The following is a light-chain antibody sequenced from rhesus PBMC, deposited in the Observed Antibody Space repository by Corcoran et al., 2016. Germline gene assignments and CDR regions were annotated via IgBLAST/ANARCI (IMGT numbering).Light chain of an antibody. CDR3: QNYISSPFT. CDR2: GAP. J-gene: IGKJ3*01. Sequence: QVILTQSPATLTLSPGERATLSCRASESVGSSLAWYQQKPGQAPSPLIHGAPSRATGIPDRFSGSGSGTDFTLTISSLEPEDFAVYYCQNYISSPFTFGPGTKLDIK. CDR1: ESVGSS. V-gene: IGKV3-53*01.